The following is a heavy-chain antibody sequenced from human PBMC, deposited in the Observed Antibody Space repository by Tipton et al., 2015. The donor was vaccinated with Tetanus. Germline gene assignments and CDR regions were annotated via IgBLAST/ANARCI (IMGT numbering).Heavy chain of an antibody. D-gene: IGHD1-26*01. CDR2: ISSSSSYI. CDR3: ARGGVGASGLDY. CDR1: GFTFSSYW. V-gene: IGHV3-21*01. Sequence: GSLRLSCAASGFTFSSYWMSWVRQAPGKGLEWVSSISSSSSYIFYADSVKGRFTISRDNAKNSLYLQMNSLRAEDTAVYYCARGGVGASGLDYWGQGTLVTVSS. J-gene: IGHJ4*02.